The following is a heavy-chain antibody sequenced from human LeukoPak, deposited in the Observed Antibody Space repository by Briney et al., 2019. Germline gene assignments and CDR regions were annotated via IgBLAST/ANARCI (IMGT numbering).Heavy chain of an antibody. J-gene: IGHJ4*02. CDR1: GFTFNNFG. Sequence: GGSLRLSCAASGFTFNNFGMHWVRQAPGEGLEWVSFIGYEGVHKYYADSVKGRFTISKDNSKATLYLQMNSLRPEDTAVYYCAKDLHGGYSSDYWGQGTLVTVFS. CDR2: IGYEGVHK. CDR3: AKDLHGGYSSDY. V-gene: IGHV3-30*02. D-gene: IGHD4-23*01.